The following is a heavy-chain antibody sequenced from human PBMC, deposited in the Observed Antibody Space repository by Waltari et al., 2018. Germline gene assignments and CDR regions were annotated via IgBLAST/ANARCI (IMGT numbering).Heavy chain of an antibody. CDR3: VSMVRGVIGYYYYMDV. Sequence: QVQLQESGPGLGKPSETLSLTCAVSGYPISSGYYWGWIRQPPGKGLEWIGSIYHSGTTYYSPSLKSRVTISVDTSKNQFSLKLSSVTAADTAVYYCVSMVRGVIGYYYYMDVWGKGTTVTVSS. J-gene: IGHJ6*03. CDR1: GYPISSGYY. CDR2: IYHSGTT. D-gene: IGHD3-10*01. V-gene: IGHV4-38-2*01.